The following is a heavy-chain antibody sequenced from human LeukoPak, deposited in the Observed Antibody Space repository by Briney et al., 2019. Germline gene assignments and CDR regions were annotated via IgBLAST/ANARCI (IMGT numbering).Heavy chain of an antibody. Sequence: ASVKVSCKASGYTFASYGITWVRQAPGQRLEWMGWINAVNGDTRYSQRFQGRITIARDTSATTAYMELSSLRSEDTAVYYCGRSDRGSHLDYWGQGTLVTVSS. CDR3: GRSDRGSHLDY. CDR1: GYTFASYG. V-gene: IGHV1-3*01. J-gene: IGHJ4*02. D-gene: IGHD3-10*01. CDR2: INAVNGDT.